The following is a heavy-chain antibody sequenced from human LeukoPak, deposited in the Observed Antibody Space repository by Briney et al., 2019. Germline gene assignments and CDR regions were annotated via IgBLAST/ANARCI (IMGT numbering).Heavy chain of an antibody. V-gene: IGHV1-2*02. CDR3: ARGKYDFWSADNPPFGY. J-gene: IGHJ4*02. CDR1: GYTFTGYY. CDR2: INPNSGGT. Sequence: ASVKVSCKASGYTFTGYYMHWVRQAPGQGLEWMGWINPNSGGTNYAQKFQGRVTMTRDTSISTAYVELSRLRSDDTAVYYCARGKYDFWSADNPPFGYWGQGTLVTVSS. D-gene: IGHD3-3*01.